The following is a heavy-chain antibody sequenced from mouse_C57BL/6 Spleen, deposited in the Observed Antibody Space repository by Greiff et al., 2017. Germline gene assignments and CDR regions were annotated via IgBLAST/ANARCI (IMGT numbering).Heavy chain of an antibody. CDR1: GYTFTDYE. Sequence: VQLQQSGAELVRPVASVTLSCKASGYTFTDYEMHWVKQTPVHGLEWIGAIDPETGGTAYNQKFKGKAILTADKSSSTAYMELRSLTSEDSAVYYCTRWDGNRYFDYWGQGTTLTVSS. V-gene: IGHV1-15*01. J-gene: IGHJ2*01. CDR2: IDPETGGT. D-gene: IGHD2-1*01. CDR3: TRWDGNRYFDY.